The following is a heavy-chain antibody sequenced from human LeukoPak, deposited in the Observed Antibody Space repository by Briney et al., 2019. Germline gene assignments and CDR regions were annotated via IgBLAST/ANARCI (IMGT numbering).Heavy chain of an antibody. V-gene: IGHV1-46*01. Sequence: ASVKVSCKASGYTFTSYYMHWVRQAPGQGLEWMGIINPSGGSTSYAQKFQGRVTMTRDMSTSTVYMELSSLRSEDTAVYYCARGAEIFGVVHYYYYMDVWGKGTTVTVSS. J-gene: IGHJ6*03. CDR1: GYTFTSYY. D-gene: IGHD3-3*01. CDR2: INPSGGST. CDR3: ARGAEIFGVVHYYYYMDV.